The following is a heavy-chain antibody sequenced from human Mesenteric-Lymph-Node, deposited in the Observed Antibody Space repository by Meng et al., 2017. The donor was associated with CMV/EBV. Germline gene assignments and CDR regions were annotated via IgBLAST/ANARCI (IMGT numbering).Heavy chain of an antibody. CDR3: ARGDDYDLFDP. Sequence: GESLKLSCVVSGFTFSSHAMHWVRQAPGQGLEYVSAISSNGGWTYYADSVKGRFTISRDNSKNTLNLQMGSLRAEDMAVYYCARGDDYDLFDPWGQGTLVTVSS. V-gene: IGHV3-64*02. J-gene: IGHJ5*02. CDR2: ISSNGGWT. D-gene: IGHD3-16*01. CDR1: GFTFSSHA.